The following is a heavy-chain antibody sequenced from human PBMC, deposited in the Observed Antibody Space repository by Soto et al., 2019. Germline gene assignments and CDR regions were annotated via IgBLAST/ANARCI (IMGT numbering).Heavy chain of an antibody. Sequence: QVQLVQSGAEVKKPGSSVKVSCKASGGTFSSYAISWVRQAPGQGLEWMGGIIPIFGTANYAQKFQGRVTITADESTSTAYMELISLRSEDTAVYYCAREGGYVLGVIHAFDYWGQGTLVTVSS. CDR2: IIPIFGTA. CDR1: GGTFSSYA. V-gene: IGHV1-69*01. CDR3: AREGGYVLGVIHAFDY. D-gene: IGHD3-22*01. J-gene: IGHJ4*02.